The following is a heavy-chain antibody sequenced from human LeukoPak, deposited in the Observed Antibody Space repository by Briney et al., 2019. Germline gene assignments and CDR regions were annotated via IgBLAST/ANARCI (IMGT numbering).Heavy chain of an antibody. CDR2: INHSGST. CDR1: GGSFSGYY. J-gene: IGHJ4*02. CDR3: ARSYYYDSSGYYFY. V-gene: IGHV4-34*01. Sequence: SETLSLTCAVYGGSFSGYYWSWIRQPPGKGLEWIREINHSGSTNYNPSLKSRVTISVDTSKNQFSLKLSSVTAADTAVYYCARSYYYDSSGYYFYWGQGTLVTVSS. D-gene: IGHD3-22*01.